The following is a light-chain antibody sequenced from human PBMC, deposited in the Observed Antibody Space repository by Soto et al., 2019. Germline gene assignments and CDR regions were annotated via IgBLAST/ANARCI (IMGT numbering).Light chain of an antibody. Sequence: DIQMTQSPSSVSASVGDRVTITCRASQGIYNWLAWYQQKPGKAPKLLISAVSNLQSGVPSRFSGSGYGTDFTLTISSLQPEDFATYYCQQANNFPLTRGPGTKVDIK. CDR2: AVS. V-gene: IGKV1D-12*01. J-gene: IGKJ3*01. CDR3: QQANNFPLT. CDR1: QGIYNW.